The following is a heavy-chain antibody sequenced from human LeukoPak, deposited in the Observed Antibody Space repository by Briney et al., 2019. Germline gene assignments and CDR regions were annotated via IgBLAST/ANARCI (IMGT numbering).Heavy chain of an antibody. CDR1: GFTFSSYS. Sequence: GGFLRLSCAASGFTFSSYSMNWVRQAPGKGLEWVSSISSSSSHIYYADSVKGRFTISRDNAKNSLYLQMNSLRAEDTAVYYCAREPMVRGVKGGFDYWGQGTLVTVSS. J-gene: IGHJ4*02. CDR2: ISSSSSHI. V-gene: IGHV3-21*01. D-gene: IGHD3-10*01. CDR3: AREPMVRGVKGGFDY.